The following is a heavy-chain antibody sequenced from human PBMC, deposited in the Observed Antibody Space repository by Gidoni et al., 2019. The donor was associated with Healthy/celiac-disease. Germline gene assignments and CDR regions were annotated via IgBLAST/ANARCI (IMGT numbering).Heavy chain of an antibody. CDR1: GFTFSSYW. V-gene: IGHV3-7*01. J-gene: IGHJ2*01. Sequence: EVQLVESGGGLVQPGGSLRLSCAASGFTFSSYWMSWVRQAPGKGLEWVANIKQDGMEKYYVDSVKGRFTISRDNAKNSLYLQMNSLRAEDTAVYYCARESYSSGWSNWYFDLWGRGTLVTVSS. D-gene: IGHD6-19*01. CDR3: ARESYSSGWSNWYFDL. CDR2: IKQDGMEK.